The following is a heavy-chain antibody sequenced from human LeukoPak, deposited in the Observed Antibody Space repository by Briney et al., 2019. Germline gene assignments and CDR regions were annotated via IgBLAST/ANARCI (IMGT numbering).Heavy chain of an antibody. CDR1: GFTVITND. D-gene: IGHD1-14*01. J-gene: IGHJ4*02. V-gene: IGHV3-53*01. CDR3: ARGVEPLAANTLAY. Sequence: GGSLRLSCAASGFTVITNDMTWVRQAPGKGLEWVSVLYSDGNTIYADSVQGRFTISRDNSKNTLYLEMNSLSPDDTAVYYCARGVEPLAANTLAYWGQGTLVTVSS. CDR2: LYSDGNT.